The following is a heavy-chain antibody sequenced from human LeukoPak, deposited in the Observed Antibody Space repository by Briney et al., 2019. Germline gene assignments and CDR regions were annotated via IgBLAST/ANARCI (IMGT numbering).Heavy chain of an antibody. V-gene: IGHV4-31*03. D-gene: IGHD6-6*01. CDR1: GGSISSGGYY. CDR3: ARETKISAARPEYYYYYYMDV. Sequence: SETLSLTCTVSGGSISSGGYYWSWIRQHPGKGLEWIGYIYYSGSTYYNPSLKSRVTISVDTSKNQFSLKLSSVTAADTAVYYCARETKISAARPEYYYYYYMDVWGKGTTVTVSS. CDR2: IYYSGST. J-gene: IGHJ6*03.